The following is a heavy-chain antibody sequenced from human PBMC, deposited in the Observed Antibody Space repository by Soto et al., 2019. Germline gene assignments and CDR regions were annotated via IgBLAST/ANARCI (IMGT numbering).Heavy chain of an antibody. CDR2: IYYSGST. J-gene: IGHJ4*02. D-gene: IGHD4-4*01. CDR3: ALRLDYRYY. V-gene: IGHV4-31*03. CDR1: GGSISSGGFY. Sequence: SETLSLTCTVSGGSISSGGFYWSWIRQHPGKGLEWIGHIYYSGSTYYNPSLKSRVTISIDTSKNQFSLRLSSVTAADTAVYYCALRLDYRYYWGQGTPVTVSS.